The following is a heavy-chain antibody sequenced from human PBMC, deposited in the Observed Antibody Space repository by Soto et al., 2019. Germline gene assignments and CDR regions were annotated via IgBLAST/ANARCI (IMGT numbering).Heavy chain of an antibody. J-gene: IGHJ3*02. Sequence: LCGGSISSGGYFWSWIRQHPGKGLEWIGDINYSGTTYANPSLKSRVTISVDTSKNQFSLKLSSVTAADTAVYYCARDILLGCGELPPRAHDACDIWGQGTMVTVSS. CDR1: GGSISSGGYF. V-gene: IGHV4-31*02. CDR3: ARDILLGCGELPPRAHDACDI. D-gene: IGHD3-10*01. CDR2: INYSGTT.